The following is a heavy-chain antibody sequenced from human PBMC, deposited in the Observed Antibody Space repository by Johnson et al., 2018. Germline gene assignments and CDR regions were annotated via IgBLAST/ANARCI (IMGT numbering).Heavy chain of an antibody. J-gene: IGHJ3*02. CDR1: GFTFSSYG. Sequence: VQLVETGGGVVQPGRSLRLSCAASGFTFSSYGMHWVRQAPGKGLEWVAVISYDGSNKYYADSVKGRFTIPRDNSKNTLYLQMDSLRAEDTAVYYCAKDWCWTWGAFSIWGQGTMFTVSS. V-gene: IGHV3-30*18. CDR2: ISYDGSNK. D-gene: IGHD3/OR15-3a*01. CDR3: AKDWCWTWGAFSI.